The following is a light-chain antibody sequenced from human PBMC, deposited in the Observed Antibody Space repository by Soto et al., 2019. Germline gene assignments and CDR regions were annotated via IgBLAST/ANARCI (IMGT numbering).Light chain of an antibody. J-gene: IGLJ3*02. CDR1: SSNIGAGYD. CDR2: GNN. CDR3: QSYDSSLSGWV. V-gene: IGLV1-40*01. Sequence: QSVLTQPPSVSGAPGQRVTISCTGSSSNIGAGYDVHWYQQLPGTAPKLLIYGNNNRPSGVPDRFSGSKSGTSASLAITGLLAEDEADYYCQSYDSSLSGWVFGGGTKVTLL.